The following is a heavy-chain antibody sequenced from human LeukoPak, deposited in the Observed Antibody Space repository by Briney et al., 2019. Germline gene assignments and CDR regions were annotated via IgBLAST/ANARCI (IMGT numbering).Heavy chain of an antibody. V-gene: IGHV1-18*01. CDR1: GYTFTSYG. Sequence: GASVKVSCKASGYTFTSYGISWVRQAPGQGLEWMGWISAYNGNTNYAQKLQGRVTMTTDTSTSTAYMELRSLRSDDTAVYYCARARLCSGNYWWCHTRQSPYYFDYWGQGTLVTVSS. CDR3: ARARLCSGNYWWCHTRQSPYYFDY. J-gene: IGHJ4*02. D-gene: IGHD2-8*02. CDR2: ISAYNGNT.